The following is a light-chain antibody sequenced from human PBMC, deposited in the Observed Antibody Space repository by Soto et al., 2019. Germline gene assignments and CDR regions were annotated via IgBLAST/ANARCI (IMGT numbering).Light chain of an antibody. V-gene: IGLV1-40*01. Sequence: QSVRAQPPSVSWAPGHMVTISCTGSSSNIGAGYDVHWYQQLPGTAPKLLIYGNSNRPSGVPDRFSGSKSGTSASLAITGLQAEDEADYYCQSYDSSLSGYVFGTGTKVTVL. CDR3: QSYDSSLSGYV. J-gene: IGLJ1*01. CDR2: GNS. CDR1: SSNIGAGYD.